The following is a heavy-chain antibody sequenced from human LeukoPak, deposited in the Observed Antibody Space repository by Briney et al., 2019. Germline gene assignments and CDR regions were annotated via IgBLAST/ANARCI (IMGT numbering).Heavy chain of an antibody. CDR2: ISYDGSNK. J-gene: IGHJ4*02. V-gene: IGHV3-30*04. CDR3: ARVGH. Sequence: GGSLRLSRAASGFTFSSYAMHWVRQAPGKGLEWVAVISYDGSNKYYADSVKGRFTISRDNSKNTLYLQMNSLRAEDTAVYYCARVGHWGQGTLVTVSS. CDR1: GFTFSSYA.